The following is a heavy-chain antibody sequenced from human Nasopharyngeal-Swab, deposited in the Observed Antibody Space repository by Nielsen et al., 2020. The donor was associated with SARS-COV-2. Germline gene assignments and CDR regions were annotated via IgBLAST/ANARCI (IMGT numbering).Heavy chain of an antibody. Sequence: GESLKISCAASGFTFSSYAMSWVRQAPGKGLEWVSAISGSGGSTYYAVSVKGRFTISRDNSKNTLYLQMSSLRAEDTAVYYCVKGDIVVVVAAAEVYWGQGTLVTVSS. CDR3: VKGDIVVVVAAAEVY. CDR2: ISGSGGST. V-gene: IGHV3-23*01. J-gene: IGHJ4*02. D-gene: IGHD2-15*01. CDR1: GFTFSSYA.